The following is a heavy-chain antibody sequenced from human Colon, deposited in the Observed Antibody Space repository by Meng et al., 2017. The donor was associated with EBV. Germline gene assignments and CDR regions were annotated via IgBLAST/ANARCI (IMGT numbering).Heavy chain of an antibody. V-gene: IGHV4-4*02. D-gene: IGHD1-1*01. Sequence: VRLQESGPGSVKPSGTLSLPCAVSGGSISSSKWWGWVRQSPEKGLEWIGEIFHSGLTNYNPSLQSRVTISVDKSKNQFSLEVTSVTAADTAIYYCMRDLLVLEKNEVWGRGTLVTVSS. CDR2: IFHSGLT. J-gene: IGHJ2*01. CDR3: MRDLLVLEKNEV. CDR1: GGSISSSKW.